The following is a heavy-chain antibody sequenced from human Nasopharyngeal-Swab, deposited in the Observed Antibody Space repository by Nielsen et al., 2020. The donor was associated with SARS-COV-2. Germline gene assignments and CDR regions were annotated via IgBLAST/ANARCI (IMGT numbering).Heavy chain of an antibody. CDR1: GGSFSGYY. J-gene: IGHJ4*02. Sequence: SETLSLTCAVYGGSFSGYYWSWIRQPPGKGLEWIGEINHSGSTNYNPSLKSRVTTSLDTSKNQFSLKLSSVTAADTAVYYCARVGVRSDYGSYGRPGTIDYWGQGTLVTVSS. CDR2: INHSGST. D-gene: IGHD3-10*01. CDR3: ARVGVRSDYGSYGRPGTIDY. V-gene: IGHV4-34*01.